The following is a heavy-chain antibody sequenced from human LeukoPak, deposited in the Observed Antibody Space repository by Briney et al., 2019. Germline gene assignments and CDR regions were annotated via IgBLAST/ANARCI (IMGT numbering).Heavy chain of an antibody. Sequence: SQTPSLTCAISGDSVSSNSAAWNWIRQSPSRGLEWLGRTYYRSKWYNDYAVSVKSRITINPDTSKNQFSLQLNSVTPEDTAVYYCARGRPLLWFGEFFDYWGQGTLVTVSS. D-gene: IGHD3-10*01. J-gene: IGHJ4*02. CDR3: ARGRPLLWFGEFFDY. CDR2: TYYRSKWYN. CDR1: GDSVSSNSAA. V-gene: IGHV6-1*01.